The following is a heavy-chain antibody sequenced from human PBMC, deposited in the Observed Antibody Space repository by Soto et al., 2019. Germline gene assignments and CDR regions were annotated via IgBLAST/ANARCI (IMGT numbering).Heavy chain of an antibody. V-gene: IGHV1-69*14. J-gene: IGHJ6*02. D-gene: IGHD5-12*01. CDR2: IMPIFRTA. Sequence: QVQLEQSGAEVKKPGASVKVSCKAAGGTFSNSAISWVRQFPGQGLEGMGGIMPIFRTADYAQKVQGRVTITAVKSTSTAYLELSGLTSEDTAVYYCARDKDGLQLGVNYSYTMDVWGQATTVTVSS. CDR1: GGTFSNSA. CDR3: ARDKDGLQLGVNYSYTMDV.